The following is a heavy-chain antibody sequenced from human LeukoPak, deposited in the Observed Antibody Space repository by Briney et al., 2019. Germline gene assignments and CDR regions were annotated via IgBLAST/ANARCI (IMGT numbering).Heavy chain of an antibody. Sequence: ASVNVSCKASGGTFSSYAISWVRQAPGQGLEWMGRIIPILGIANYAQKFQGRVTITADKYKSTAYMELRSLRSEDTAVYYCARDHSAYCGADCYPYYFDYWGQGILVTVSS. V-gene: IGHV1-69*04. D-gene: IGHD2-21*02. CDR1: GGTFSSYA. CDR2: IIPILGIA. J-gene: IGHJ4*02. CDR3: ARDHSAYCGADCYPYYFDY.